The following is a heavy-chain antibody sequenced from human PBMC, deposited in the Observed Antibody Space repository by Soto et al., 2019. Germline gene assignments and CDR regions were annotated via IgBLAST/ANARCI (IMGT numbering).Heavy chain of an antibody. CDR1: GFTFSSYG. J-gene: IGHJ5*02. Sequence: EVQLVESGGGLVQPGGSLRLSCAASGFTFSSYGMNWVRQSPGKGLEWVSYISSSSRTIYYADSVKGRFTISRDNAKNALSLQMNRLRGEDTAVYYCAREGLSSNWLNWFDPWGQGTLVTVSS. D-gene: IGHD6-13*01. CDR3: AREGLSSNWLNWFDP. V-gene: IGHV3-48*01. CDR2: ISSSSRTI.